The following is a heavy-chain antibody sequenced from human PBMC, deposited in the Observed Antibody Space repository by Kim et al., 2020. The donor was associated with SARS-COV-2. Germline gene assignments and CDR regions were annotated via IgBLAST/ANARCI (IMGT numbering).Heavy chain of an antibody. CDR1: GFTFSSYS. CDR2: ISGSSSIV. J-gene: IGHJ6*02. CDR3: ARALPPYCSSTSCYGSHARGMDV. D-gene: IGHD2-2*01. V-gene: IGHV3-48*02. Sequence: GGSLRLSCAASGFTFSSYSMNWVRQAPGKGLEWVSYISGSSSIVYYADSVKGRFTISRDNAKNSLYLQMNSLRDEDTAVYYCARALPPYCSSTSCYGSHARGMDVWGQGTTVTVSS.